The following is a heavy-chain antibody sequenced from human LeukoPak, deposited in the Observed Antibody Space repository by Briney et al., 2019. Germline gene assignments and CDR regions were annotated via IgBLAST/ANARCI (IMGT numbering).Heavy chain of an antibody. D-gene: IGHD5-18*01. Sequence: PSETLSLTCTVSGGSISSSSYYWGWIRRPPGKGLEWIGSIYYSGSTYYNPSLKSRVTISVDTSKNQFSLKLSSVTAADTAVYYCAVGGIQLWEYFDYWGQGTLVTVSS. CDR1: GGSISSSSYY. V-gene: IGHV4-39*07. CDR2: IYYSGST. CDR3: AVGGIQLWEYFDY. J-gene: IGHJ4*02.